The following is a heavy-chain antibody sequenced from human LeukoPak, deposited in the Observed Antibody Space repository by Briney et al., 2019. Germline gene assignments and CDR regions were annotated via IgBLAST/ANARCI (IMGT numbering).Heavy chain of an antibody. V-gene: IGHV3-23*01. D-gene: IGHD6-19*01. Sequence: PPGGSLRLSCAASGFTFSSYAMSWVRQAPGKGLEWVSTISGSGDSTYYADSVKGRFTISRDNSKNTLYLQMNSLRADDTAVYYCIGGYSSAWYNWFDPWGQGTLVTVSS. CDR2: ISGSGDST. J-gene: IGHJ5*02. CDR1: GFTFSSYA. CDR3: IGGYSSAWYNWFDP.